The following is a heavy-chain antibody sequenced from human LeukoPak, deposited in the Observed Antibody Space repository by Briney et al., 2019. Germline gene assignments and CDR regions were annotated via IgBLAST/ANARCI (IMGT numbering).Heavy chain of an antibody. J-gene: IGHJ6*02. Sequence: GASVKVSCKASGYTFTSYDINWVRQATGQGLEWMGWMNPNSGNTGYAQKFQGRVTMTRNTSISTAYMELSSLRSEDTAVYYCAREAIIAWFGDGSYYYGMDVWGQGTTVTVSS. CDR2: MNPNSGNT. V-gene: IGHV1-8*01. CDR1: GYTFTSYD. D-gene: IGHD3-10*01. CDR3: AREAIIAWFGDGSYYYGMDV.